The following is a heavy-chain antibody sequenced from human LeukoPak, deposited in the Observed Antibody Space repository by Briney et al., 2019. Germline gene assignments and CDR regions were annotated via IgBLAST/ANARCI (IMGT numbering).Heavy chain of an antibody. D-gene: IGHD4-23*01. CDR3: ARDGGGAGEGYYYYYMDV. CDR2: ISSSSSYI. CDR1: GFTFSSYS. J-gene: IGHJ6*03. V-gene: IGHV3-21*01. Sequence: GGSLRLSCAASGFTFSSYSMNWVRQAPGKGLEWVSSISSSSSYIYYADSVKGRFTISRDNAKNSLYLQMNSLRAEDTAVYYCARDGGGAGEGYYYYYMDVWGKGTTVTVSS.